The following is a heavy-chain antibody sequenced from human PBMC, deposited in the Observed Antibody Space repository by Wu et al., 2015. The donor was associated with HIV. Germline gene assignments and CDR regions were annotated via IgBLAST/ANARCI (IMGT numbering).Heavy chain of an antibody. CDR1: GGTFNSYV. V-gene: IGHV1-69*13. CDR2: IIPLYGTT. CDR3: ATTNRILINGGDYYHRYGMDV. Sequence: QVQLVQSGAEVKKPGSSVKVSCKASGGTFNSYVINWVRQAPGQGLEWMGGIIPLYGTTKYAQKFLGRIMISADTSTTTSSLELSSLRSEDTAIYYCATTNRILINGGDYYHRYGMDVWGQGTTVTVSS. D-gene: IGHD2-21*01. J-gene: IGHJ6*01.